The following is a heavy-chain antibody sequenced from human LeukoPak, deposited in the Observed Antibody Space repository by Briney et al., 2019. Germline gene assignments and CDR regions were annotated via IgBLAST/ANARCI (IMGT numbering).Heavy chain of an antibody. V-gene: IGHV4-30-4*01. J-gene: IGHJ4*02. CDR3: ARDQYESSGYFLGNDY. D-gene: IGHD3-22*01. Sequence: PSETLSLTCTVSGGSITSGEHYCSWIRQPPGKGLEWIGYVAYTGSTNYNPSLSSRVTMSVDTSKNQFSLKLSSVTAADTAVYYWARDQYESSGYFLGNDYWGQGILVTVSS. CDR2: VAYTGST. CDR1: GGSITSGEHY.